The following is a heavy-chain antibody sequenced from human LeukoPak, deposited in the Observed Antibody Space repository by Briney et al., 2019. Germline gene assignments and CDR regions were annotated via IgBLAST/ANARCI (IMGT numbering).Heavy chain of an antibody. CDR3: ARAYSGYEAFDY. V-gene: IGHV1-2*02. CDR2: INPNSGFT. J-gene: IGHJ4*02. D-gene: IGHD5-12*01. CDR1: GYPFTGYY. Sequence: ASVKVSCKASGYPFTGYYLHWVRQAPGQGLEWMGWINPNSGFTNYAQKFQGRVTMTRDTSTTYMELSRLTSDDTAVYYCARAYSGYEAFDYWGQGTLVTVSS.